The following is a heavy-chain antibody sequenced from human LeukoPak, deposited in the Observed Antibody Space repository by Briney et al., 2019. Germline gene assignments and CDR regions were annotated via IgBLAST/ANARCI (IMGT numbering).Heavy chain of an antibody. J-gene: IGHJ6*03. CDR1: GFTFSSYD. Sequence: PGGSLRLSCAASGFTFSSYDMSWVRQAPGKGLEWVSSITLSGGSTFYADSVKGRFTISRDNSKSTLYLQMNSLGAEDTAVYYCAKRGNPAVGHHYLDVWREGTTVSVSS. D-gene: IGHD2-2*01. V-gene: IGHV3-23*01. CDR2: ITLSGGST. CDR3: AKRGNPAVGHHYLDV.